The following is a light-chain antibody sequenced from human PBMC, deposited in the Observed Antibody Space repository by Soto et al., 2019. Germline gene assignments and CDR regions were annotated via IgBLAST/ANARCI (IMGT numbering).Light chain of an antibody. CDR3: QQLNTYPFT. CDR2: GAS. J-gene: IGKJ5*01. Sequence: IQLTQSPSSLSASVGDRVTITCRASQGISSYLAWYQQQPGKAPKLLIYGASTLEGGVPFRFSGSGSGTEFTLTISSLQPEDFATYYCQQLNTYPFTFGQGTRPEI. CDR1: QGISSY. V-gene: IGKV1-9*01.